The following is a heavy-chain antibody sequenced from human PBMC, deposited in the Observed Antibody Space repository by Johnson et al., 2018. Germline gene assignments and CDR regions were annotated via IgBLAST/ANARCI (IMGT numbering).Heavy chain of an antibody. D-gene: IGHD6-13*01. J-gene: IGHJ6*02. CDR1: GGSISSSRYY. Sequence: QVQLQESGPRLVKSTETLSLTCTVSGGSISSSRYYWDWIRQPPGKGLEWIGSIYYSGSTNYNPPLKSRVTISVDTSKNHFSLKLSSVTAADTAGYFCALAATSSSWWNGMDVWGQGTTVTVSS. CDR2: IYYSGST. CDR3: ALAATSSSWWNGMDV. V-gene: IGHV4-39*07.